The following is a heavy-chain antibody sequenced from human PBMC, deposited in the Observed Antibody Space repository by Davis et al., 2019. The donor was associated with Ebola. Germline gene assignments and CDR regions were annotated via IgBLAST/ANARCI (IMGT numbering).Heavy chain of an antibody. CDR3: AGGEMATRFDY. CDR1: GGTFSSYA. V-gene: IGHV1-69*04. CDR2: IIPILGIA. J-gene: IGHJ4*02. Sequence: SVKVSCKASGGTFSSYAISWVRQVPGQGLEWMGRIIPILGIANYAQKFQGRVTITADKSTSTAYMELSSLRSEDTAVYYCAGGEMATRFDYWGQGTLVTVSS. D-gene: IGHD5-24*01.